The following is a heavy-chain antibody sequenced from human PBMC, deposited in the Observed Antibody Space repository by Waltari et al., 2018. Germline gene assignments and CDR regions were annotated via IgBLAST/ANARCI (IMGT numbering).Heavy chain of an antibody. CDR2: INHRGST. V-gene: IGHV4-34*01. D-gene: IGHD3-16*01. Sequence: QVQLQQWGAGLLKPSETLSLTCAVYGGSFSGYYWSWIRQPPGKGLEWIGEINHRGSTNYNPSLKSRVTISVDTSKNQFSLKLGSVTAADTAVYYCATRTSNFDYWGQGTLVTVSS. CDR3: ATRTSNFDY. J-gene: IGHJ4*02. CDR1: GGSFSGYY.